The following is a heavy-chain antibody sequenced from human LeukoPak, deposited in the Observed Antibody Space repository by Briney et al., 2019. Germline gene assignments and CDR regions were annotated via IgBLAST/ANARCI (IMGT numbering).Heavy chain of an antibody. CDR1: GFTFSSYA. D-gene: IGHD6-19*01. CDR3: AKDGWSSGWNWFDP. CDR2: ISGSGGST. J-gene: IGHJ5*02. Sequence: GGSLRLSCSASGFTFSSYAIHWLRHAPGKGLEYVSAISGSGGSTYYADSVKGRFTISRDNSKNTVYLQMSSLRAEDTAVYYCAKDGWSSGWNWFDPWGQGTLVTVSS. V-gene: IGHV3-64D*06.